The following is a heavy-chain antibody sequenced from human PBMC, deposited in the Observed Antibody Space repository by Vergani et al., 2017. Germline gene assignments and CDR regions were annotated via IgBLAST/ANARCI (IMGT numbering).Heavy chain of an antibody. J-gene: IGHJ4*02. CDR2: ISSSSSYT. D-gene: IGHD3-10*01. Sequence: QVQLVESGGGLVKPGGSLRLSCAASGFTFSDYYMSWIRQAPGKGLEWVSYISSSSSYTNYADSVKGRFTISRDNAKNSLYLQMNSLRTEETAVYDCARDPKMVRGVIKDYFDYWGQGTLVTVSS. V-gene: IGHV3-11*06. CDR1: GFTFSDYY. CDR3: ARDPKMVRGVIKDYFDY.